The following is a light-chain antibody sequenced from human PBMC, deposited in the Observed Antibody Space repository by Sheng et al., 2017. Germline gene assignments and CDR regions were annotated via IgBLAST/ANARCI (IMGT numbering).Light chain of an antibody. CDR3: HQYNNWPPT. J-gene: IGKJ2*01. V-gene: IGKV3-15*01. Sequence: ETVMTQSPATLSVSPGERATLSCRASQHVDDGLAWYQLKDGQPPRLLIYGASSRATGIPARFSGSASGTDFTLTIHSLQSQDSAIYFCHQYNNWPPTFGQGPSWRSN. CDR1: QHVDDG. CDR2: GAS.